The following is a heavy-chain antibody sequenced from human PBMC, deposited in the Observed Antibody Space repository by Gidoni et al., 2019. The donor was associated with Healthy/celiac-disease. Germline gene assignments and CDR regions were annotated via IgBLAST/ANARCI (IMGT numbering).Heavy chain of an antibody. V-gene: IGHV3-23*01. CDR2: ISGSGGST. D-gene: IGHD2-2*02. CDR3: AKDLGVVPAAISYYYYGMDV. CDR1: GFTFSSYA. Sequence: CAASGFTFSSYAMSWVRQAPGKGLEWVSAISGSGGSTYYADSVKGGFTISRDNSKNTLYLQMNSLRAEDTAVYYCAKDLGVVPAAISYYYYGMDVWGQGTTVTVSS. J-gene: IGHJ6*02.